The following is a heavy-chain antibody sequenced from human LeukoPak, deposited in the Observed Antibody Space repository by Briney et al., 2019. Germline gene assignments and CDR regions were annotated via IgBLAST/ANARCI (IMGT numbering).Heavy chain of an antibody. CDR2: FDPEDGET. CDR1: GYTLTELF. J-gene: IGHJ6*04. Sequence: ASVKVSCKVSGYTLTELFMHWVRQAPGKGLEWMGGFDPEDGETIYAQKFQGRVTMTEDTSTDTAYMELSSLRSEDTAVYYCATTSQIVVVPAAKAPNYYGMDVWGKGTTVTVSS. V-gene: IGHV1-24*01. CDR3: ATTSQIVVVPAAKAPNYYGMDV. D-gene: IGHD2-2*01.